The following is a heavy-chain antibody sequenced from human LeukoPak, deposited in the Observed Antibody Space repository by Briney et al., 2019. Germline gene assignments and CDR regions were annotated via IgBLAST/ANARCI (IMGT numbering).Heavy chain of an antibody. CDR2: VNSDGRDT. D-gene: IGHD3-22*01. CDR3: ARVLGGSGGYYHFAS. J-gene: IGHJ1*01. CDR1: GFMFSNYW. V-gene: IGHV3-74*03. Sequence: PGGSLRLSCDTSGFMFSNYWMHWVRQVPGKGLEWVSRVNSDGRDTTYGNSVKGRFTISRDNAKNTVFLQMRYLRPEDTAVYYCARVLGGSGGYYHFASWGRGALVTVSS.